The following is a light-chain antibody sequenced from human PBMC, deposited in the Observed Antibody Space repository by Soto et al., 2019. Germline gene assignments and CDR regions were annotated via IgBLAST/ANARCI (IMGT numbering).Light chain of an antibody. J-gene: IGKJ2*01. V-gene: IGKV3-20*01. CDR2: AAS. Sequence: EIVLTQSPGTLSLSPGERATLSCRASQSISSSYLAWYQQKPGQAPRLLIYAASSRATGIPDRFSGSGSGTDFTRTISRLEPEDCAVYYCQQYGSSSYTFGQGTQLEIK. CDR1: QSISSSY. CDR3: QQYGSSSYT.